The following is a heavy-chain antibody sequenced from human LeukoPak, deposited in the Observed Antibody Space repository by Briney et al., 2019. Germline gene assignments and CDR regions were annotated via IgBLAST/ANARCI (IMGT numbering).Heavy chain of an antibody. CDR2: ITTYNGNT. V-gene: IGHV1-18*01. J-gene: IGHJ4*02. CDR1: GYTFRDFG. CDR3: ARGPYYDSWSGAGY. D-gene: IGHD3-3*01. Sequence: ASVKVSCKASGYTFRDFGISWVRRAPGQGLEWMGWITTYNGNTNYIQKLQGRVTMTTDTSTSTAYMELRGLRSDDTAVYYCARGPYYDSWSGAGYWGQGTLVTVSS.